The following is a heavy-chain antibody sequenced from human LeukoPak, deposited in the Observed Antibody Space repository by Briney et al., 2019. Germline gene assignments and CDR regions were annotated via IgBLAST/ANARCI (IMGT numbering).Heavy chain of an antibody. CDR2: IIYSGNT. Sequence: SETLSLTCTVSSGSISSTSYYWGWIRQPPGKGLEWIGGIIYSGNTYYNPSLKSRVTISVDTTKNQFSLKLTSVTAADTAVYFCGRHFHGGGYVVDFWGQGTLVTVSS. J-gene: IGHJ4*02. CDR3: GRHFHGGGYVVDF. V-gene: IGHV4-39*01. D-gene: IGHD6-19*01. CDR1: SGSISSTSYY.